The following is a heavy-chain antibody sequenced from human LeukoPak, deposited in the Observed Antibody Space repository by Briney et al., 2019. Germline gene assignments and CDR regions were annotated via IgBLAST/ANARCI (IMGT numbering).Heavy chain of an antibody. CDR1: GGSISSYY. V-gene: IGHV4-59*01. CDR3: ARSLSSSSWYYFVY. J-gene: IGHJ4*02. D-gene: IGHD6-13*01. CDR2: IYYSGST. Sequence: PSETLSLTCTVSGGSISSYYWSWIRQPPGKGLEWIGYIYYSGSTNYNPSLKSRVTISVDTSKNQFSLKLSSVTAADTAVYYCARSLSSSSWYYFVYWGQGTLVTVSS.